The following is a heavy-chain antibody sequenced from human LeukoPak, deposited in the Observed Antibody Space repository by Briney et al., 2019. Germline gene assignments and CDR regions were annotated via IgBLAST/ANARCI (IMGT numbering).Heavy chain of an antibody. J-gene: IGHJ4*02. V-gene: IGHV4-59*01. Sequence: PETLSLTCTVSGGSISSYYWSWIRQPPGKGLEWIGYIYYSGSTNYNPSLKSRVTISVDTSKNQFSLRLSSVTAADTAVYYCARETMITYYFDYWGQGTLVTVSS. CDR2: IYYSGST. CDR1: GGSISSYY. CDR3: ARETMITYYFDY. D-gene: IGHD3-16*01.